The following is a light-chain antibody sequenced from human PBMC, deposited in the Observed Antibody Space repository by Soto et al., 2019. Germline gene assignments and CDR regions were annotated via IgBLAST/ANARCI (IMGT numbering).Light chain of an antibody. Sequence: ETVLTQSPGTLSLSPGERATLSCRASQSVSASQLAWYQQKPGQAPRLLIYGVSTRATGIPDRFSGSGSGTDFTLTIRRPEPEDFAVYYCQQYEQSLWTFGQGTKVDIK. J-gene: IGKJ1*01. CDR3: QQYEQSLWT. V-gene: IGKV3-20*01. CDR2: GVS. CDR1: QSVSASQ.